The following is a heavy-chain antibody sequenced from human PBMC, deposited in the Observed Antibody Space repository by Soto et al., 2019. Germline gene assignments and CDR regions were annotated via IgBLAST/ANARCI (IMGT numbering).Heavy chain of an antibody. J-gene: IGHJ3*02. CDR1: GYTFTGYY. Sequence: ASVKVSCKASGYTFTGYYMHWVRQAPGQGLEWMGWINPNSGGTNYAQKFQGWVTMTRDTSISTAYMELSRLRSDDTAVYYCARTTTYYYDSSVGAFDIWGQGTMVTVSS. V-gene: IGHV1-2*04. CDR3: ARTTTYYYDSSVGAFDI. CDR2: INPNSGGT. D-gene: IGHD3-22*01.